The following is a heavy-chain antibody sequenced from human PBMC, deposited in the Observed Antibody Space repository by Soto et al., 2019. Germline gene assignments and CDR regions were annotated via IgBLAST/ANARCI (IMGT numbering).Heavy chain of an antibody. V-gene: IGHV1-18*01. CDR1: GYIFSNYG. J-gene: IGHJ4*02. Sequence: QVQLVQSGAEVKKPGASVKVSCKTSGYIFSNYGISWVRQAPGQGLEWMGWISGYNGNTKYAQKFQGRVTLTTDSSTSTVYMELRSLRFDDTAVYYCARLVSGWYQFDYWGQGTLVTVSS. CDR3: ARLVSGWYQFDY. CDR2: ISGYNGNT. D-gene: IGHD6-19*01.